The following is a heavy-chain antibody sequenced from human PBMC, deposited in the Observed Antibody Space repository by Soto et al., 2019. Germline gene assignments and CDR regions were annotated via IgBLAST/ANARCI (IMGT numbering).Heavy chain of an antibody. CDR2: IFHSGGT. Sequence: SETLSLTCGVSGYSISSGYYWGWIRQPPGKGLEWIASIFHSGGTYYNPSLKSRVTISVDTSKNQFSLKLSSVTAADTAVYYCARGLQYGGNSAYWGQGTLVTVSS. CDR3: ARGLQYGGNSAY. CDR1: GYSISSGYY. J-gene: IGHJ4*02. D-gene: IGHD2-21*02. V-gene: IGHV4-38-2*01.